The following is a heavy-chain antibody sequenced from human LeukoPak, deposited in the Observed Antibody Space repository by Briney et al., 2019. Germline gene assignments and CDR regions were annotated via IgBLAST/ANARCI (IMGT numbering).Heavy chain of an antibody. CDR2: IYYSGST. CDR3: ARAPSQIPRGYWFDP. J-gene: IGHJ5*02. D-gene: IGHD2-2*02. CDR1: GGSISSGGYY. V-gene: IGHV4-31*03. Sequence: PSQTLSLTCTVSGGSISSGGYYWSWIRQHPGKGLEWIGYIYYSGSTFYNPSLKSRVTISVDTSKNQFSLKLSSVTAADTAVYYCARAPSQIPRGYWFDPWGQGTLVTVSS.